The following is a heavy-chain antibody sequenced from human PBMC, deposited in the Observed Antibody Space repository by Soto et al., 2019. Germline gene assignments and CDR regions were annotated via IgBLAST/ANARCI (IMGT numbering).Heavy chain of an antibody. D-gene: IGHD6-13*01. J-gene: IGHJ6*02. Sequence: QVQLVQSGAEVKKPGSSVKVSCKASGGTFSSYAISWVRQAPGQGLEWMGGIIPIFGTANYAQKFQGRVTITADESTSTAYMELSSLRSEDTAVYYCAREVSSSWYGRLRIYYYYGMDVWGQGTTVTVSS. CDR1: GGTFSSYA. V-gene: IGHV1-69*01. CDR2: IIPIFGTA. CDR3: AREVSSSWYGRLRIYYYYGMDV.